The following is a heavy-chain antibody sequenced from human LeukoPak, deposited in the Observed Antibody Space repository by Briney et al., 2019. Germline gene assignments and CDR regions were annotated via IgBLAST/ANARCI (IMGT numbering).Heavy chain of an antibody. CDR1: GFTFRSFS. CDR3: ARGDYNWNDLDP. J-gene: IGHJ5*02. D-gene: IGHD1-1*01. Sequence: GGSLRLSCAASGFTFRSFSMNWVRQAPGKGLEWVSVIYSGGNTYYADSVKGRCSISRDNSKNTVFLQINILRAEDTAVYYCARGDYNWNDLDPWGQGTLVTVSA. V-gene: IGHV3-53*01. CDR2: IYSGGNT.